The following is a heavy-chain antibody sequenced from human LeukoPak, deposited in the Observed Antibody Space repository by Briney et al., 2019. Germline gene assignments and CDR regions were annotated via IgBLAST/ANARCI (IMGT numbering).Heavy chain of an antibody. CDR2: IYSSGNT. CDR3: ARGSYYDKSFDY. V-gene: IGHV4-4*07. Sequence: PSETLSLTCTVSGGSIRSYYWSWIRQPAGKGLEWIGRIYSSGNTNYNPALKSRVTMSVDTSKNQFSLKMSSVTAADTAVYYCARGSYYDKSFDYWGQGTLVTVSS. CDR1: GGSIRSYY. J-gene: IGHJ4*02. D-gene: IGHD3-22*01.